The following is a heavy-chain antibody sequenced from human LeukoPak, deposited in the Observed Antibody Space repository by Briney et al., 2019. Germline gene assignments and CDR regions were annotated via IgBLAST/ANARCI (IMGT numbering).Heavy chain of an antibody. J-gene: IGHJ4*02. CDR3: ARRGSYWDYFDY. V-gene: IGHV4-34*01. Sequence: SETLSLTCTVSGGSISSYYWSWIRQPPGKGLEWIGEINHSGSTNYNPSLKSRVTISVDTSKNQFSLKLSSVTAADTAVYYCARRGSYWDYFDYWGQGTLVTVSS. CDR1: GGSISSYY. D-gene: IGHD1-26*01. CDR2: INHSGST.